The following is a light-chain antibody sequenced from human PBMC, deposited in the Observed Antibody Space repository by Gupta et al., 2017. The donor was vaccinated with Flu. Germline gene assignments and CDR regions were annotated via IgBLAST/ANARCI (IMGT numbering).Light chain of an antibody. V-gene: IGLV2-11*01. J-gene: IGLJ2*01. Sequence: TSSNVGYYNHVSWYQHRPGKAPKHMIYDVNKRPSGVPDRFSGSKSGNTASLTISGLQAEDEADYYCCSYVGNYNLIFGGGTKLTVL. CDR3: CSYVGNYNLI. CDR1: SSNVGYYNH. CDR2: DVN.